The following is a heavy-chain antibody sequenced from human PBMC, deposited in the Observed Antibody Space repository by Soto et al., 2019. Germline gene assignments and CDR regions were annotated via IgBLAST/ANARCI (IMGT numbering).Heavy chain of an antibody. D-gene: IGHD2-15*01. J-gene: IGHJ4*02. V-gene: IGHV3-30*18. CDR2: ISYDGSNK. Sequence: QVQLVESGGGVVQPGRSLRLSCAASGFTFRSYGMHWVRQAPGKGLEWVAVISYDGSNKYYADSVKGRFTISRDNSKNTLYLQMNSLRAEDTAVYYCAKTHSGVAATFDYWGQGTLVTVSS. CDR3: AKTHSGVAATFDY. CDR1: GFTFRSYG.